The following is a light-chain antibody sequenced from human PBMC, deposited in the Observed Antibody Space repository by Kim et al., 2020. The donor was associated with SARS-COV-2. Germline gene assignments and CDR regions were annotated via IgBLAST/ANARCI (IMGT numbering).Light chain of an antibody. J-gene: IGLJ3*02. V-gene: IGLV10-54*01. CDR3: SAWDSSLSAWV. CDR1: SNNVVDKG. Sequence: SQTATLTCTGNSNNVVDKGVAWLQQHQGHPPRLLSYRNNDRPSGISERLSASRSGNIASLTITGLQTEDEADYYCSAWDSSLSAWVFGGGTQLTVL. CDR2: RNN.